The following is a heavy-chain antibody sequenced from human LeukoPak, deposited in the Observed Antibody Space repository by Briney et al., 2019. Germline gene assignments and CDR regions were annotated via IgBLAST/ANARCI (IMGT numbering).Heavy chain of an antibody. D-gene: IGHD3-10*01. V-gene: IGHV3-74*03. CDR2: INGDGSTT. Sequence: GGSLRLSCTASGFTFSTYWINWVPQRPGKGLVWVALINGDGSTTTHADSVKGRFTISRDNAKNTAYLQMNSLRDEDTAVYFCARDYAGSPDYWGQGTLVTVSA. J-gene: IGHJ4*02. CDR1: GFTFSTYW. CDR3: ARDYAGSPDY.